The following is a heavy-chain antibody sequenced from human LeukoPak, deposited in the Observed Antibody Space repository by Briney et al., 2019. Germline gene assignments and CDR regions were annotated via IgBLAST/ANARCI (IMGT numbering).Heavy chain of an antibody. CDR1: GGSISSGSYY. D-gene: IGHD3-3*01. V-gene: IGHV4-61*02. CDR3: ARAGPYYDFWSGYYVDY. J-gene: IGHJ4*02. Sequence: SSETLSLTCTVSGGSISSGSYYWSWIRQPAGKGLEWIGRIYTSGSTNYNPSLKSRVTISVDTSKNQFSLKLSSVTDADTAVYYCARAGPYYDFWSGYYVDYWGQGTLVTVSS. CDR2: IYTSGST.